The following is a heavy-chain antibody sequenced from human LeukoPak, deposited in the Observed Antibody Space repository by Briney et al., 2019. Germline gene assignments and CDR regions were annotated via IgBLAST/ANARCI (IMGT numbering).Heavy chain of an antibody. V-gene: IGHV3-23*01. CDR2: ISGSGGST. CDR1: GFTFSSYA. D-gene: IGHD2-2*01. J-gene: IGHJ3*02. Sequence: PGGSLRLSCAASGFTFSSYAMSWVRQAPGKGLEWVSAISGSGGSTYYADSVKGRFTISRDNSKNTLYLQMNSLRAEDTAVYYCAKDLDQLLWWSIDAFDIWGQGTMVTVSS. CDR3: AKDLDQLLWWSIDAFDI.